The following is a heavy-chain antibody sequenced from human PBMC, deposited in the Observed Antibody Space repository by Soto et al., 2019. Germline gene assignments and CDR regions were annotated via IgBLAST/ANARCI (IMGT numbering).Heavy chain of an antibody. CDR1: GFTVSNNY. J-gene: IGHJ4*02. CDR3: ARDFGHGYYLDY. Sequence: GGSLRLSCAASGFTVSNNYMTWVRQAPGKGLEWVSYITDSSDTVHYADSVRGRFTISRDNAESSLYLQMNSLRDEDTAVYFCARDFGHGYYLDYWGRGTLVTVSS. V-gene: IGHV3-48*02. D-gene: IGHD3-3*01. CDR2: ITDSSDTV.